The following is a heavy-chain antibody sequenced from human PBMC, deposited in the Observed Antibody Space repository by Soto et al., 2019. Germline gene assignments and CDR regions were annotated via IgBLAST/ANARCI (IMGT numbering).Heavy chain of an antibody. D-gene: IGHD1-1*01. CDR3: ARRKGMEENYYYYRLDI. Sequence: VSVKVSCKASGYTFITYDIHWVRQAPGQSLEWMGWINGGTGQTKHSHRFQDRVSITRDTSASTAYMELSSLRSEDTAVYYCARRKGMEENYYYYRLDIWGQGTTVTTSS. CDR2: INGGTGQT. J-gene: IGHJ6*02. V-gene: IGHV1-3*01. CDR1: GYTFITYD.